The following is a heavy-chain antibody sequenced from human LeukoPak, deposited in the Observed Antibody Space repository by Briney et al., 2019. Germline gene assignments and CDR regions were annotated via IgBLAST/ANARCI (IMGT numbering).Heavy chain of an antibody. CDR3: ARDLGYGSGSYYYYYMDV. V-gene: IGHV1-2*02. J-gene: IGHJ6*03. Sequence: ASVKVSCKASGYAFTGYYMHWVRQAPGQGLEWMGWINPNSGGTNYAQKFQGRVTMTRDTSISTAYMELSRLRSDDTAVYYCARDLGYGSGSYYYYYMDVWGKGTTVTISS. CDR1: GYAFTGYY. CDR2: INPNSGGT. D-gene: IGHD3-10*01.